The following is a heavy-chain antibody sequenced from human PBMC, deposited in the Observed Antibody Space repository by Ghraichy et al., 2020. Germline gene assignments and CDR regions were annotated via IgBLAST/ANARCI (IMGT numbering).Heavy chain of an antibody. Sequence: SETLSLTCTVSGGSISSYYWGWIRQPPGKGLEWIGYIYYSGSTNYNPSLKSRVTISVDTSKNQFSLKLSSVTAADTAVYYCASTYYYDSSGYYSFDYWGQGTLVTVSS. CDR1: GGSISSYY. CDR2: IYYSGST. J-gene: IGHJ4*02. CDR3: ASTYYYDSSGYYSFDY. D-gene: IGHD3-22*01. V-gene: IGHV4-59*08.